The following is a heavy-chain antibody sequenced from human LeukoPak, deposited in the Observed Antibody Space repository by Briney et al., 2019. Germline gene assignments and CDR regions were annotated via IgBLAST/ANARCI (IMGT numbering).Heavy chain of an antibody. D-gene: IGHD2-2*01. CDR1: GYTFTSYD. Sequence: ASVTVSCKASGYTFTSYDINWVRQATGQGLEWMGWMNPNSGNTGYAQKFQGRVTMTRNTSISTAYMELSSLRSEDTAVYYCATSPVGSRVWFDPWGQGTLVTVSS. CDR2: MNPNSGNT. J-gene: IGHJ5*02. CDR3: ATSPVGSRVWFDP. V-gene: IGHV1-8*01.